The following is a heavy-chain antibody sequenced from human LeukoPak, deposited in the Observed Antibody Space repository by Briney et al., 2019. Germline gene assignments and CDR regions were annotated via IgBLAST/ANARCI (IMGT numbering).Heavy chain of an antibody. V-gene: IGHV4-34*01. CDR3: ASGSYHTPVDY. J-gene: IGHJ4*02. Sequence: PLETLSLTCAVYGGSFSGYYWSWIRQPPGKGLEWIGEINHSGSTNYNPSLKSRVTISVDTSKNQFSLKLSSVTAADTAVYYCASGSYHTPVDYWGQGTLVTVSS. CDR1: GGSFSGYY. D-gene: IGHD1-26*01. CDR2: INHSGST.